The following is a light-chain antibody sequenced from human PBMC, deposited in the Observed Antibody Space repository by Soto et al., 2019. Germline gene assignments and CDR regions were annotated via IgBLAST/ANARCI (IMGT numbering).Light chain of an antibody. J-gene: IGLJ1*01. CDR3: NSYAGSNIYV. CDR2: EVS. V-gene: IGLV2-8*01. Sequence: QSVLTQPPSESGSPGQSGTISCTGTSSDVGGYNFVSWYQHHPGKAPKLIIYEVSKRPSGVPNRFSGSKSGNTASLTVSGLQAEDEADYYCNSYAGSNIYVFGSGTKLTV. CDR1: SSDVGGYNF.